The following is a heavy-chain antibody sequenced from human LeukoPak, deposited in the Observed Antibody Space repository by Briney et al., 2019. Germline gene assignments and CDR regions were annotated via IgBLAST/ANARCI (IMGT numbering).Heavy chain of an antibody. CDR1: GFTFSNYM. V-gene: IGHV3-74*01. CDR2: IKSDGITI. Sequence: GGSLRLSCAASGFTFSNYMMHWVRQAPGKGLVWVSRIKSDGITITYADSVKGRFTISRDDSKDTLYLQMNSLNTEDTAMYYCTTRSPARYCSDGACYSSADYWGQGTLVTVSS. D-gene: IGHD2-15*01. CDR3: TTRSPARYCSDGACYSSADY. J-gene: IGHJ4*02.